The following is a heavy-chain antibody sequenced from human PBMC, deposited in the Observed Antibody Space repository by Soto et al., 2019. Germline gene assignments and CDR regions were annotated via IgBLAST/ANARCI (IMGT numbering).Heavy chain of an antibody. CDR2: ISGSGGST. V-gene: IGHV3-23*01. CDR1: GFTFSSYA. Sequence: GGSLRLCCAASGFTFSSYAMSWVRQAPGKGLEWVSAISGSGGSTYYADSVKGRFTISRDNSKNTLYLQMNSLRAEDTAVYYCAKQRAYYYDSSGYWGQGTLVTVSS. J-gene: IGHJ4*02. D-gene: IGHD3-22*01. CDR3: AKQRAYYYDSSGY.